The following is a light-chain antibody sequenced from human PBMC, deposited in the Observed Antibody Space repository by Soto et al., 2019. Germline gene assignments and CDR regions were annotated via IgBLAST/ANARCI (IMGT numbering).Light chain of an antibody. CDR2: GAS. CDR3: QQYNNWPPYT. V-gene: IGKV3-15*01. J-gene: IGKJ2*01. CDR1: QSVSSN. Sequence: EIVMTQSPATLSVSPGERATLSCRASQSVSSNLAWYQQKPRQAPRLLIYGASTRATGIPARFSGSGSGTEFTLTLSSLQSEDFAVYYCQQYNNWPPYTFGQGTKLEIK.